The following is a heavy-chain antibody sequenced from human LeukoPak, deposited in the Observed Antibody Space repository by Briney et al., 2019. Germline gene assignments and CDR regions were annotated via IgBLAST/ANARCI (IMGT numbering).Heavy chain of an antibody. J-gene: IGHJ5*02. CDR2: IKQDGSEK. CDR1: GFTFSSYW. D-gene: IGHD5-24*01. V-gene: IGHV3-7*01. Sequence: GGSLRLSCAASGFTFSSYWMSWVRQAPGKELEWVANIKQDGSEKYYVDSAKGRFTISRDNAKNSLYLQINRLTAEDTAVYYLSKGANGYHYTWGQGTLVTVSS. CDR3: SKGANGYHYT.